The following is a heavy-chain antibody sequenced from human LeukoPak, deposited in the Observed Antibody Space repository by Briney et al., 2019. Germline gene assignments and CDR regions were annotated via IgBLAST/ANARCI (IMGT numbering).Heavy chain of an antibody. V-gene: IGHV5-51*01. D-gene: IGHD2-15*01. CDR2: IYPGDSDN. Sequence: GESLKISCKGSGYTFACSWIGWGRQLPGKGLGDRGVIYPGDSDNTYRPSFQGQVSISADNSITTAYLERSSLKASDSAFYYCARLNVATVFSRQGYFGYWGQGTLVTVSS. CDR1: GYTFACSW. J-gene: IGHJ4*02. CDR3: ARLNVATVFSRQGYFGY.